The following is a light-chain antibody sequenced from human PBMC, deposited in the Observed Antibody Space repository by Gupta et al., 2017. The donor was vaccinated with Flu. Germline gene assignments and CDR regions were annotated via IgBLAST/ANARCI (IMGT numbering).Light chain of an antibody. CDR2: EGS. J-gene: IGLJ1*01. CDR1: SSDVGSYNL. CDR3: CSYAGSGTYYV. V-gene: IGLV2-23*01. Sequence: ITISCTGTSSDVGSYNLVSWYQQYPGKAPKLMMYEGSKRPSGVSNRFSGSKSGNTASLTIAGLQADDEADYYCCSYAGSGTYYVFGTGTKVTVL.